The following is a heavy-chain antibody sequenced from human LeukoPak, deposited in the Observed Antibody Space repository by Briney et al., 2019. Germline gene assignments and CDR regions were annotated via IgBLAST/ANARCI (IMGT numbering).Heavy chain of an antibody. J-gene: IGHJ4*02. CDR3: ARDAGYGDPFDY. D-gene: IGHD4-17*01. V-gene: IGHV4-39*07. CDR2: IYYSGST. CDR1: GGSISSYY. Sequence: SETLSLTCTVSGGSISSYYWGWIRQPPGKGLEWIGSIYYSGSTYYNPSLKSRVTISVDTSKNQFSLKLSSVTAADTAVYYCARDAGYGDPFDYWGQGTLVTVSS.